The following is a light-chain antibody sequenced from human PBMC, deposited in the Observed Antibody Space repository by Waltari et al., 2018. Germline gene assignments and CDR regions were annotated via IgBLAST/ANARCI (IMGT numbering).Light chain of an antibody. Sequence: EIVLTQSPGTLSLSPGERATLSCRASHRVSRALAWYQQKPGQAPRLLIYAASTRATGVPDRFSGSGSGTDFSLTISRLDPEDFAVYYCQHYVNLPVTFGQGTKVES. J-gene: IGKJ1*01. CDR3: QHYVNLPVT. V-gene: IGKV3-20*01. CDR2: AAS. CDR1: HRVSRA.